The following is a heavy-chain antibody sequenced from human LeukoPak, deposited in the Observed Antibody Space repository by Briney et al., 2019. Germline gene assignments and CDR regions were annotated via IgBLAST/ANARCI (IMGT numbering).Heavy chain of an antibody. CDR3: ARDFSGGGYSSGWYGPFDY. J-gene: IGHJ4*02. CDR1: GFTFSSYS. Sequence: PGGSLRLSCAASGFTFSSYSMNWVRQTPGKGLEWVSYISSSSSTIYYADSAKGRFTISRDNAKNSLYLQMNSLRAEDTAVYYCARDFSGGGYSSGWYGPFDYWGQGTLVTVSS. D-gene: IGHD6-19*01. CDR2: ISSSSSTI. V-gene: IGHV3-48*01.